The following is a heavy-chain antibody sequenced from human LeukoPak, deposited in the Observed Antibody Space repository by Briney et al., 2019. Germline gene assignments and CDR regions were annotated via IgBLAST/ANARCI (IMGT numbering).Heavy chain of an antibody. CDR1: GFTFSSYE. D-gene: IGHD3-16*01. V-gene: IGHV3-48*03. J-gene: IGHJ6*02. CDR2: ISSSGSTI. Sequence: GGSLRLSCAASGFTFSSYEMNWVRQAPGKGLEWVSYISSSGSTIYYADSVKGRFTISRDNAKNSLYLQMNSLRAEDTAVYYCARDHVRRGTGTRYYYGMDVWGQGTTVTVSS. CDR3: ARDHVRRGTGTRYYYGMDV.